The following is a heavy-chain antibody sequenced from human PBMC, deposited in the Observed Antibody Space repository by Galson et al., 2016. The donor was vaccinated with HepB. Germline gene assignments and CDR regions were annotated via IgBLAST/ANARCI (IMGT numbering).Heavy chain of an antibody. CDR1: GFTFNKYG. CDR2: DSVHGGRK. J-gene: IGHJ4*02. V-gene: IGHV3-30*18. D-gene: IGHD2/OR15-2a*01. CDR3: AKRHEYCPPVGCSVDY. Sequence: SLRLSCAASGFTFNKYGMHWVRQAPGKGLEWVAADSVHGGRKWYADSVKGRFTISRDSPNNMLFLQMSSLRADDTAVYYCAKRHEYCPPVGCSVDYWGQGTLVSVSS.